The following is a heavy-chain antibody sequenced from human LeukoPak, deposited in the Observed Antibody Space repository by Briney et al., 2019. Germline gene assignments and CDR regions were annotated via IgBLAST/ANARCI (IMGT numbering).Heavy chain of an antibody. J-gene: IGHJ5*02. CDR1: GYTFTSYG. CDR3: ARDLKKTYYDILTGYYNVGGFDP. D-gene: IGHD3-9*01. CDR2: ISAYNGNT. Sequence: ASVKVSCKASGYTFTSYGISWVRQAPGQGLEWMGWISAYNGNTNYAQKLQGRVTMTTDTSTSTAYMELRSLRSDDTAVYYCARDLKKTYYDILTGYYNVGGFDPWGQGTLVTVSS. V-gene: IGHV1-18*01.